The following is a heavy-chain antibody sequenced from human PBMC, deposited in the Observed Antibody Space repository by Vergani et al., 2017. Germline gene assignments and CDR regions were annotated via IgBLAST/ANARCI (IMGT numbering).Heavy chain of an antibody. J-gene: IGHJ6*02. CDR1: GFTFSSYS. Sequence: EVQLVESGGGLVKPGGSLRLSCAASGFTFSSYSMNWVRQAPGKGLEWVSAISGSGGSTYYADSVKGRFTITRDNSKNTLYLQMNSLRAEDTAVYYCAKRIAVAGRKYYGMDVWGQGTTVTVSS. V-gene: IGHV3-23*04. CDR2: ISGSGGST. D-gene: IGHD6-19*01. CDR3: AKRIAVAGRKYYGMDV.